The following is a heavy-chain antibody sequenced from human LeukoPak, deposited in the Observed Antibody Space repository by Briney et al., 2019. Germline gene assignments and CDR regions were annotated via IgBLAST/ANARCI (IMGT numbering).Heavy chain of an antibody. D-gene: IGHD3-10*01. CDR3: AKDSSGSYVIDY. J-gene: IGHJ4*02. CDR2: ISNGGSNK. V-gene: IGHV3-30-3*01. Sequence: GGSLRLSCAASGFTFSTHGMHWVRQAPGTGLEWVAFISNGGSNKYYAVSVEGRFTISRDNSKNTLYLQMDSLRAEDTAVYYCAKDSSGSYVIDYWGQGTLVTVSS. CDR1: GFTFSTHG.